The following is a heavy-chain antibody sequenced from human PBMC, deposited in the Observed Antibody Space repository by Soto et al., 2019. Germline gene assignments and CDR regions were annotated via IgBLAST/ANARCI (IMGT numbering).Heavy chain of an antibody. CDR3: ARESFSASPNFFDY. CDR1: GFAFSNYE. J-gene: IGHJ4*02. CDR2: ISLSGSTI. V-gene: IGHV3-48*03. Sequence: LRLSCAASGFAFSNYEMNWVRQAPGKGLEWVSYISLSGSTIYYADSVKGRFTISRDDAKNSLYLQMNSLRADDTAVYYCARESFSASPNFFDYWGQGTLVTVSS. D-gene: IGHD3-3*02.